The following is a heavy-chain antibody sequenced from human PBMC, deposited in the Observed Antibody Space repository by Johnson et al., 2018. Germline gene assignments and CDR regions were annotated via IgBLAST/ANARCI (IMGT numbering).Heavy chain of an antibody. V-gene: IGHV4-34*12. CDR3: AREKEGAYLPDSYSTPSGMDG. Sequence: QVQLQQWGAGLLKPSETLSLTCAVYGGSFSGYYWSWIRQPPGKGLEWIGEIIHSGSTNYNPSLKSRVTISVDTSKNQFSLKRSSVSAADTAVYYCAREKEGAYLPDSYSTPSGMDGWGHGTTVTVSS. D-gene: IGHD2-15*01. CDR2: IIHSGST. J-gene: IGHJ6*02. CDR1: GGSFSGYY.